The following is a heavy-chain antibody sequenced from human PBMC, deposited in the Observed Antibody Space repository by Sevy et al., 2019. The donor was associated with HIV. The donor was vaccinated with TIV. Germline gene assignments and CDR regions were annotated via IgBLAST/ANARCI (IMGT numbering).Heavy chain of an antibody. CDR2: IHYTGGT. V-gene: IGHV4-30-4*01. D-gene: IGHD5-12*01. CDR3: ASKRGYNDGPFDY. J-gene: IGHJ4*02. Sequence: SETLSLTCTVSGGSFTSSDSYWSWIRQPPGEGLAWIGYIHYTGGTYYNPFLKSRAAMSVDTSEKQFSLKLSFLTAADTAVYYCASKRGYNDGPFDYWGQGTLVTVSS. CDR1: GGSFTSSDSY.